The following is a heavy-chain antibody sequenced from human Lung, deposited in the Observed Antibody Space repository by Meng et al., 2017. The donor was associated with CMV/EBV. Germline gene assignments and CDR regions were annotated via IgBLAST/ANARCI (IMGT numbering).Heavy chain of an antibody. CDR2: INHSGST. Sequence: SETXSLXXAVYGGSFSGYYWSWIRQPPGKGLEWIGEINHSGSTNYNPSLKSRVTISVDTSKNQFSLKLSSVTAADTAVYYCASASSGWYNNWFDPWGQGTLVTVSS. D-gene: IGHD6-19*01. CDR3: ASASSGWYNNWFDP. CDR1: GGSFSGYY. V-gene: IGHV4-34*01. J-gene: IGHJ5*02.